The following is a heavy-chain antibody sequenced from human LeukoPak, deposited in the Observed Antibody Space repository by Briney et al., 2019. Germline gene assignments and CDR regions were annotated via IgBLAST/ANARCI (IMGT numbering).Heavy chain of an antibody. Sequence: GGSLRLSCAASGFTFSSYAMSWVRQAPGKGLEWVSGISGSGDNTYYADSEKGRFTISRDNSKNTLYVQVNSLGTEDTAAYYCAKGSYYDSSGSFYFDYWGQGTLVTVSS. CDR2: ISGSGDNT. J-gene: IGHJ4*02. CDR3: AKGSYYDSSGSFYFDY. V-gene: IGHV3-23*01. CDR1: GFTFSSYA. D-gene: IGHD3-22*01.